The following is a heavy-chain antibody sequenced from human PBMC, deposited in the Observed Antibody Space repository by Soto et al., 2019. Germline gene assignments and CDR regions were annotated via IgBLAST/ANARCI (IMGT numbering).Heavy chain of an antibody. CDR3: AKIKPYIVGALDY. CDR2: ISYDGSNK. J-gene: IGHJ4*02. Sequence: GGSLRLSCAASGFTFSSYAMHWVRQAPGKGLEWVAVISYDGSNKYYADSVKGRFTISRDNSKNTLYLQMNSLRAEDTAVYYCAKIKPYIVGALDYWGQGTLVTVSS. D-gene: IGHD1-26*01. CDR1: GFTFSSYA. V-gene: IGHV3-30-3*02.